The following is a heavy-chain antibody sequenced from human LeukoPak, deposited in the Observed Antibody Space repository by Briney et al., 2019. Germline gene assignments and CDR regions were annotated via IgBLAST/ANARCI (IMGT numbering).Heavy chain of an antibody. Sequence: GGSLRLSCAASGFTFSKAWLSWVRQAPGKGLEWVGRIKPKADGGTTDYGAPVKGRFSFSRDDSESTLYLQMNSLKTEDTAVYYCTYYRDSSGVHFDYWGQGTLVTVSS. D-gene: IGHD3-22*01. CDR1: GFTFSKAW. CDR3: TYYRDSSGVHFDY. V-gene: IGHV3-15*01. J-gene: IGHJ4*02. CDR2: IKPKADGGTT.